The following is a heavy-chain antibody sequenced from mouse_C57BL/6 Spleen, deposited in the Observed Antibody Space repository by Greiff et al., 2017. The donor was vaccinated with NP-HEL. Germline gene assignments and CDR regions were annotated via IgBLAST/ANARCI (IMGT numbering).Heavy chain of an antibody. V-gene: IGHV1-42*01. Sequence: EVQLQQSGPELVKPGASVKISCKASGYSFTGYYMNWVKQSPEKSLEWIGEINPSTGGTTYNQKFKAKATLTVDKSSSTAYMQLKSLTSEDSAVYYCARSVLYSYAMDYWGQGTSVTDSS. CDR3: ARSVLYSYAMDY. CDR2: INPSTGGT. J-gene: IGHJ4*01. CDR1: GYSFTGYY. D-gene: IGHD1-1*02.